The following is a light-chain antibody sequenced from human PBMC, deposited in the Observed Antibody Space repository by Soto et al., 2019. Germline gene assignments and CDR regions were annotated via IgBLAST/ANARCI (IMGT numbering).Light chain of an antibody. CDR1: SSDVGSYNL. V-gene: IGLV2-23*03. CDR3: CSYAGSSTFLYV. Sequence: QSALTQPASVSGSPGQSITISCTGTSSDVGSYNLVSWYQQPPGKAPKLMIYEGSKRPSGVSNRFSGSKSGNTASLTISGLQAEDEADYYCCSYAGSSTFLYVFGTGTKLTVL. J-gene: IGLJ1*01. CDR2: EGS.